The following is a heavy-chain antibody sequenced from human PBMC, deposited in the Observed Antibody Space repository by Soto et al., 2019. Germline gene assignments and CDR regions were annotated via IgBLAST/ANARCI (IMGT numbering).Heavy chain of an antibody. CDR3: ARDYCSGGSCYPRGPNAFDI. CDR1: GFTFSDYY. D-gene: IGHD2-15*01. V-gene: IGHV3-11*01. J-gene: IGHJ3*02. Sequence: LRLSCAASGFTFSDYYMSWIRQAPWKGLEWVSYISSSGSTIYYADSVKGRFTISRDNAKNSLYLQMNSLRAEDTAVYYCARDYCSGGSCYPRGPNAFDIRGQGTMVTV. CDR2: ISSSGSTI.